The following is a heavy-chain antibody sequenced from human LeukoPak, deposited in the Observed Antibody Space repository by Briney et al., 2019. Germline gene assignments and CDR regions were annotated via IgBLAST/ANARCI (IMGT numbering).Heavy chain of an antibody. Sequence: ASVKVSCKASGYTFTGYYMHWVRQAPGQGLEWMGWINPNSGGTNYAQKSEGWVTMTRETSISTAYMELSRLRSDDTAVYYCARARAVVVVPAAKHPNDSYGMDVWGQGTTVTVSS. CDR3: ARARAVVVVPAAKHPNDSYGMDV. CDR1: GYTFTGYY. V-gene: IGHV1-2*04. CDR2: INPNSGGT. D-gene: IGHD2-2*01. J-gene: IGHJ6*02.